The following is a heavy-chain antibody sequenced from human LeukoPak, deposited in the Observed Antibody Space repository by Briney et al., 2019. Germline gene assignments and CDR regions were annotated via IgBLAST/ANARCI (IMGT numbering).Heavy chain of an antibody. CDR1: GYTFTGYY. V-gene: IGHV1-2*02. CDR2: INPNSGGT. D-gene: IGHD3-22*01. Sequence: ASVKVSCKASGYTFTGYYMHWVRRAPGQGLEWMGWINPNSGGTNYAQKFQGRVTMTRDTSISTAYMELSRLRSDDTAVYYCARDSSGYYYGSDWFDPWGQGTLVTVSS. CDR3: ARDSSGYYYGSDWFDP. J-gene: IGHJ5*02.